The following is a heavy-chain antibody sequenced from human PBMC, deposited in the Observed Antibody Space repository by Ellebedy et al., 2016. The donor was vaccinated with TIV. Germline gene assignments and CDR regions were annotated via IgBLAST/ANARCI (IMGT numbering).Heavy chain of an antibody. CDR3: ARHRIASGDLAAVHSRWFDP. CDR1: GCSISSYY. CDR2: IYYSGST. D-gene: IGHD6-13*01. V-gene: IGHV4-59*08. J-gene: IGHJ5*02. Sequence: ESLKISCTVSGCSISSYYWSWIRQPPGKGLEWFGYIYYSGSTNYNPSLKSRVTISVDTSKNQFSLKLSSVTAADTAVYYCARHRIASGDLAAVHSRWFDPWGQGTLVTVSS.